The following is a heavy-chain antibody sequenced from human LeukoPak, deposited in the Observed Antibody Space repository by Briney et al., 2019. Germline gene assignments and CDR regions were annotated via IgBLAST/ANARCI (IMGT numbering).Heavy chain of an antibody. CDR3: TKWDGMRDTSNWSGPLDS. J-gene: IGHJ4*02. CDR1: GFTFSNYA. D-gene: IGHD6-13*01. V-gene: IGHV3-23*01. Sequence: GGSLRLSCAASGFTFSNYAVSWVRQAPGKGLEWVSTISGSGDRTYYADSVKGRFTISRDNSKNTLYLQMNSLRAEDTAAYYCTKWDGMRDTSNWSGPLDSWGQGTLVTVSS. CDR2: ISGSGDRT.